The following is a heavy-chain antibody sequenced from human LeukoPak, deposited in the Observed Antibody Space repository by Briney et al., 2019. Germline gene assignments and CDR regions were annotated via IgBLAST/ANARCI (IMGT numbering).Heavy chain of an antibody. D-gene: IGHD1-14*01. V-gene: IGHV3-30-3*01. CDR3: ARDSVPRYYYGLDV. CDR2: ISYDGSNK. Sequence: PGGSLRLSCAASGFTFSSYAMHWVRQAPGKGLEWVAVISYDGSNKYYADSVKGRFTISRDNSKNTLYLQMNSLRAEDTAVYYCARDSVPRYYYGLDVWGQGTTVTVSS. CDR1: GFTFSSYA. J-gene: IGHJ6*02.